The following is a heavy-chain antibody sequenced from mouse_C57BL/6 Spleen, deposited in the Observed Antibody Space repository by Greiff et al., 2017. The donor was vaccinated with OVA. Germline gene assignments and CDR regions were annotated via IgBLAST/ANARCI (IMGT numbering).Heavy chain of an antibody. D-gene: IGHD1-1*01. V-gene: IGHV5-16*01. Sequence: EVKLVESEGGLVQPGSSMKLSCTASGFTFSDYYMAWVRQVPEKGLEWVANINYDGSSTYYLDSLKSRFIISRDNAKNILYLQMSSLKSEDTATYYCARVGYGSSYDYYAMDYWGQGTSVTVSS. J-gene: IGHJ4*01. CDR2: INYDGSST. CDR3: ARVGYGSSYDYYAMDY. CDR1: GFTFSDYY.